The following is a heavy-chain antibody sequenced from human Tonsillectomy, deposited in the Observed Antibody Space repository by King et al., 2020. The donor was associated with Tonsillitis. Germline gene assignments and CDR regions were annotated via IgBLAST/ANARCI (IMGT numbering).Heavy chain of an antibody. V-gene: IGHV4-39*02. CDR3: ARDVSGSFDY. D-gene: IGHD1-26*01. J-gene: IGHJ4*02. Sequence: QLQESGPGVVKPSETLSLTCTVSGGYISSSDHYWAWIRQPPGKGLEWIGYMYSSGTIFYNPSLKSRITISDGTSENRFSLKLSSVTAADTAVYFCARDVSGSFDYWGQGALVTVSS. CDR2: MYSSGTI. CDR1: GGYISSSDHY.